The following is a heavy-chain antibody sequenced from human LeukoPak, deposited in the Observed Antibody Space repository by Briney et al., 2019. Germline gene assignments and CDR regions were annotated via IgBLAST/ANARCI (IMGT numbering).Heavy chain of an antibody. CDR2: IGSSSSTI. CDR3: ARAGSYYSFDY. Sequence: GGSLRLSCAASGFTFSSYSMNWVRQAPGKGLEWVSYIGSSSSTIYYADSVKGRFTISRDNAKNSLYLQMNSLRAEDTAVYYCARAGSYYSFDYWGQGTLVTVSS. J-gene: IGHJ4*02. V-gene: IGHV3-48*04. CDR1: GFTFSSYS. D-gene: IGHD1-26*01.